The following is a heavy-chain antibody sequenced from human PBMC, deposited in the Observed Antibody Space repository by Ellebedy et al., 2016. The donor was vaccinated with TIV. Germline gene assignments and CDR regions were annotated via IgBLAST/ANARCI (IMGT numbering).Heavy chain of an antibody. Sequence: GESLKISCAASGFTFSDYWMHWVRQSPGKGLAWVSRIERDGNSTNYADSVKGRFSISRDNANNSLYLHMHNVRADDTAFYFCAKSLLPGRAIRGLDYWGRGTLVTVSS. J-gene: IGHJ4*02. V-gene: IGHV3-74*01. D-gene: IGHD2-15*01. CDR1: GFTFSDYW. CDR2: IERDGNST. CDR3: AKSLLPGRAIRGLDY.